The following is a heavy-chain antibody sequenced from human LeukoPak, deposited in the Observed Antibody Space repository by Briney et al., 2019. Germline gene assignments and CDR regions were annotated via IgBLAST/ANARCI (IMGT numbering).Heavy chain of an antibody. J-gene: IGHJ4*02. Sequence: ASVKVSCKASGYTFTGYHIHWVRQAPGQGLEWMGRVDPNTGGTYYAQKFQGRVTMTRDTSITTAYMDLSTLTSDDTALYYCSTEDQYCTSPTCVNYWGQGTMVTVSS. CDR3: STEDQYCTSPTCVNY. V-gene: IGHV1-2*06. CDR2: VDPNTGGT. D-gene: IGHD2-2*01. CDR1: GYTFTGYH.